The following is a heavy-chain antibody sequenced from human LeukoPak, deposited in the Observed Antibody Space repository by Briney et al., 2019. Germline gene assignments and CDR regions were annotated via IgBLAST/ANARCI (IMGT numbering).Heavy chain of an antibody. CDR2: VSGSGTST. Sequence: PGGSLRFSCAGSGFTFINYGMIWVRQAPGKGLEWVSSVSGSGTSTHYADSVKGRFTITRDNSKNTLYLQMNSLRAEDTAVYYCARDLALYSSSWDGPEAAYWGQGTLVTVSS. D-gene: IGHD6-13*01. CDR3: ARDLALYSSSWDGPEAAY. CDR1: GFTFINYG. J-gene: IGHJ4*02. V-gene: IGHV3-23*01.